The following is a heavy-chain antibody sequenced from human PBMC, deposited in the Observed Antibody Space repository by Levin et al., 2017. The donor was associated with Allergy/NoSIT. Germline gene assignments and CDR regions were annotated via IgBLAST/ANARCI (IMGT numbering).Heavy chain of an antibody. CDR3: AKGPRWVPLVWFDP. CDR2: ITSDDDGNYI. D-gene: IGHD4/OR15-4a*01. V-gene: IGHV3-21*01. Sequence: GGSLRLSCEASGFTFTSYSMNWVRQAPGKGLEWVSSITSDDDGNYIYYADSVRGRFTISRDAAKNSLFLQMNSLRAEDSAVYYCAKGPRWVPLVWFDPWGQGTLVTVSS. CDR1: GFTFTSYS. J-gene: IGHJ5*02.